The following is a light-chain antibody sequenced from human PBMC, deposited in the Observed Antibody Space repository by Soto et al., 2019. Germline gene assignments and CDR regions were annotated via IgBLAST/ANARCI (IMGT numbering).Light chain of an antibody. V-gene: IGKV3-15*01. J-gene: IGKJ3*01. CDR2: GAS. CDR1: QSVSSN. CDR3: QQYNNWPFT. Sequence: EIVMTQSPATLSVSPGERATLSCRASQSVSSNLAWYQQKPGQAPRLLIYGASTRATGIPARSGGSGSGTEFTLTISGLQSEAFAVYYCQQYNNWPFTFGPGTKVDIK.